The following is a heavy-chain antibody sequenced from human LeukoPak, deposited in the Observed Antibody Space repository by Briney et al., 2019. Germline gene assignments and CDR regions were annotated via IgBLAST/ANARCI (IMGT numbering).Heavy chain of an antibody. Sequence: ASVKVSCKASGYTFTSYYMHWVRQAPGQGLEWMGIINPSGGNTNYAQKLQGRVTMTTDTSTSTAYMELRSLRSDDTAVYYCARLYYYDSSGSSAFDYWGQGTLVTVSS. V-gene: IGHV1-46*01. D-gene: IGHD3-22*01. CDR3: ARLYYYDSSGSSAFDY. CDR2: INPSGGNT. CDR1: GYTFTSYY. J-gene: IGHJ4*02.